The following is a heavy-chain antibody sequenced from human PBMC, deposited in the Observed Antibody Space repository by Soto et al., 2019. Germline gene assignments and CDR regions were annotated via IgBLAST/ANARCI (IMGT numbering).Heavy chain of an antibody. CDR2: IQSGGPT. D-gene: IGHD2-15*01. CDR3: ASHDVPCDGGRCYGVPLDD. Sequence: EVQLVESGGGLVQPGGSLRLSCAASGFTVSSKYMSWVRQAPGKGLEWVSLIQSGGPTYYADSVKGRFTISRDTSENTVHLQMDSLRAEDTAVYYWASHDVPCDGGRCYGVPLDDWGKGTTVTVAS. V-gene: IGHV3-66*04. CDR1: GFTVSSKY. J-gene: IGHJ6*04.